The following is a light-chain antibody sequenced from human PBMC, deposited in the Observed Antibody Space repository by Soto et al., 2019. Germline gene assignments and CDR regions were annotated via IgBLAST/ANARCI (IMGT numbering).Light chain of an antibody. V-gene: IGLV1-40*01. CDR2: GNS. Sequence: QPVLTQPPSVSGAPGQRVTISCTGSSSNIGAGYDVHWYQQLPGTAPKLLIYGNSNRPSGVPDRFSGSKSGTSASLAITGLQAEDEGDYYCATWDASLGWVFGGGTKLTVL. CDR3: ATWDASLGWV. J-gene: IGLJ3*02. CDR1: SSNIGAGYD.